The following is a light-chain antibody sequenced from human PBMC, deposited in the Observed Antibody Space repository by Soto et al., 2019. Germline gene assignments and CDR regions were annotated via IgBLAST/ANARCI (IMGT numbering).Light chain of an antibody. J-gene: IGLJ2*01. V-gene: IGLV2-11*01. CDR1: SSDVGVYNY. CDR2: DVT. Sequence: QSALTQPRSASGSPGQSVTISCTGTSSDVGVYNYISWYQQNPGKAPKLMIYDVTKRPSGVPDRFSVSKSGNTASLTISGLQAEDEADYFCCSYAGTDTVFGGGTKLTVL. CDR3: CSYAGTDTV.